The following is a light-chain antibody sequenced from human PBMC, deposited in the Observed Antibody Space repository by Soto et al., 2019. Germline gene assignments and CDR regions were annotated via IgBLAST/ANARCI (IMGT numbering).Light chain of an antibody. CDR1: SNDFGTYYF. J-gene: IGLJ2*01. Sequence: QSVLTQPPSASGTPGQRVTISCTRTSNDFGTYYFVSWYQQHPDKAPKLIIYDGTERPSGVSNRFSGSKSGNTASLTISGLQAEDEAHYYCCSYATYNMILGGGTKVTVL. V-gene: IGLV2-23*01. CDR2: DGT. CDR3: CSYATYNMI.